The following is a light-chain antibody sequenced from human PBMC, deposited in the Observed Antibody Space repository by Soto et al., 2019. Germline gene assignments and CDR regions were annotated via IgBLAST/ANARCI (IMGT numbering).Light chain of an antibody. J-gene: IGLJ2*01. Sequence: QSVLTQPPSVSGAPGQRVTISCTGSSSNIGAGYDVHWYQLLPGTAPKLLIYGNSKRPSGVPDRFSGSKSGTSASLAITGLQAEDEADYYCQSYDSSLRVFGGGTKLTVL. CDR2: GNS. CDR1: SSNIGAGYD. V-gene: IGLV1-40*01. CDR3: QSYDSSLRV.